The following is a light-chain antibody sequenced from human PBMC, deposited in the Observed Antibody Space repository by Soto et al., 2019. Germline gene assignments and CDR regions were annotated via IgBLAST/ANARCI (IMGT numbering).Light chain of an antibody. CDR2: EGS. V-gene: IGLV2-14*02. Sequence: QSALTQPASVSGSPGQSITISCTGTSSDVGSYNLVSWYQQHPGKAPKLMIYEGSKRPSGVSNRFSGSKSGNTASLTISGLQAEDEADYFCASYSSGDPLYVFGTGTKLTVL. CDR1: SSDVGSYNL. CDR3: ASYSSGDPLYV. J-gene: IGLJ1*01.